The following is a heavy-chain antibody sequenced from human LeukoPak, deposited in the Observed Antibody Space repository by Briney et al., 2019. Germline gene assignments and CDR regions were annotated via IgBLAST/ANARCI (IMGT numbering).Heavy chain of an antibody. CDR3: ARNEVKAAGTAAAEYFQH. CDR2: MHYSGST. J-gene: IGHJ1*01. Sequence: PSETLSLTCTVSGGSINSGGYYWSWIRQHPGKGLEWIGYMHYSGSTYYNPSLKSRVTISVDTSKNQFSLKLSSVTAADTAVYYCARNEVKAAGTAAAEYFQHWGQGTLVTVSS. D-gene: IGHD6-13*01. V-gene: IGHV4-31*03. CDR1: GGSINSGGYY.